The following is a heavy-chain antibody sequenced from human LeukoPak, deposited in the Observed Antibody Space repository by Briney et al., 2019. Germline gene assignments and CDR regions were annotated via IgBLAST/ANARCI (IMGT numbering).Heavy chain of an antibody. CDR1: GGSISSGSYY. Sequence: PSQTLPLTCTVSGGSISSGSYYWSWIRQPAGKGLEWIGRIYTSGSTNYNPSLKSRVTISVDTSKNQFSLKLSSVTAADTAVYYCARGGYSYGSNFDYWGQGTLVTASS. V-gene: IGHV4-61*02. J-gene: IGHJ4*02. D-gene: IGHD5-18*01. CDR2: IYTSGST. CDR3: ARGGYSYGSNFDY.